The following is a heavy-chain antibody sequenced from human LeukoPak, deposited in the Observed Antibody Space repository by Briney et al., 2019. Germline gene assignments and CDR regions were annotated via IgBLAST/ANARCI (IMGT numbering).Heavy chain of an antibody. J-gene: IGHJ4*02. D-gene: IGHD6-19*01. CDR3: AKDRASSGWYGAHDY. CDR2: ISGSGGST. CDR1: GFTFSSYA. Sequence: GGSLRLSCAASGFTFSSYAMSWVGQAAGTGLEWFSAISGSGGSTYYADSVKGRFTISGDNSKNTLYLQMNSLRAEDTAVYYCAKDRASSGWYGAHDYWGQGTLVTVSS. V-gene: IGHV3-23*01.